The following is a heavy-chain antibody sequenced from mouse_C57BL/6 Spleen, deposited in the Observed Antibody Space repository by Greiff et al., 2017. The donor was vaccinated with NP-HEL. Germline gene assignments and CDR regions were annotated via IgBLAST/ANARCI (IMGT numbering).Heavy chain of an antibody. CDR3: ASGNWYFDV. CDR1: GYSITSGYY. Sequence: EVQLQESGPGLVKPSHSLSLTCSVTGYSITSGYYWNWIRQFPGNKLEWMGYISYDGSNNYNPSLKNRISITRDTSKNQFFLKLNSVTTEDTATYYCASGNWYFDVWGTGTTVTVSS. J-gene: IGHJ1*03. CDR2: ISYDGSN. V-gene: IGHV3-6*01. D-gene: IGHD1-1*02.